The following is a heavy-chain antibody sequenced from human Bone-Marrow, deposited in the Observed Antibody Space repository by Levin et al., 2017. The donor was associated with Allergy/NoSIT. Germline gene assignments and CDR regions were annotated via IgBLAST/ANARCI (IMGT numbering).Heavy chain of an antibody. J-gene: IGHJ5*02. CDR3: VRDGDFSNSWGSQGPFDP. Sequence: GESLKISCVASGFTFSHSWLSWVRQGPGKGLEWVANINRDGSEKYYVDSVKGRFTISRDNAKNSLYLQMNNLRVEDTAIYYCVRDGDFSNSWGSQGPFDPWGQGTLVTVSS. D-gene: IGHD7-27*01. CDR2: INRDGSEK. V-gene: IGHV3-7*01. CDR1: GFTFSHSW.